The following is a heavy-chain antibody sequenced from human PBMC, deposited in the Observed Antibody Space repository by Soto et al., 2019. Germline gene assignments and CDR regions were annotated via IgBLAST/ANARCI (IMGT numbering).Heavy chain of an antibody. CDR1: GFPFSSYG. CDR3: AKDLFLAVAGRYYYYGMDV. D-gene: IGHD6-19*01. V-gene: IGHV3-30*18. Sequence: GGSLRLSCAASGFPFSSYGMHWVRQAPGKGLEWVAVISYDGSNKYYADSVKGRFTISRDNSKNTLYLQMNSLRAEDTAVYYCAKDLFLAVAGRYYYYGMDVWGQGTTVTVSS. CDR2: ISYDGSNK. J-gene: IGHJ6*02.